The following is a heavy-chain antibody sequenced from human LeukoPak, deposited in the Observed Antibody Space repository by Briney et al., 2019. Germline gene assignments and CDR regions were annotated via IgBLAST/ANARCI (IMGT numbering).Heavy chain of an antibody. CDR2: IYYSGST. J-gene: IGHJ4*02. CDR3: ASRIIAVDGMFVY. D-gene: IGHD6-19*01. V-gene: IGHV4-30-4*08. CDR1: GGSISSDDYY. Sequence: PSQTLSLTCTVSGGSISSDDYYWSWIRQPPGKGLEWIGYIYYSGSTYYNPSLKSRVTISVDTSKNQFSLKLSSVTAADTAVYYCASRIIAVDGMFVYWGKGNLVTVSS.